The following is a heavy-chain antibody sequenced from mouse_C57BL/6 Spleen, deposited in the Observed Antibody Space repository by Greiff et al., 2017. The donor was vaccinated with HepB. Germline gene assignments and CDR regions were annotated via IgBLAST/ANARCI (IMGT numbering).Heavy chain of an antibody. CDR1: GYTFTSYG. Sequence: VQLQQSGAELARPGASVKLSCKASGYTFTSYGISWVKQRTGQGLEWIGEIYPRSGNTYYNEKFKGKATLTADKSSSTAYMELRSLTSADSAVYFCARAGNSPYYAMDYWGQGTSVTVSS. V-gene: IGHV1-81*01. CDR2: IYPRSGNT. J-gene: IGHJ4*01. D-gene: IGHD2-1*01. CDR3: ARAGNSPYYAMDY.